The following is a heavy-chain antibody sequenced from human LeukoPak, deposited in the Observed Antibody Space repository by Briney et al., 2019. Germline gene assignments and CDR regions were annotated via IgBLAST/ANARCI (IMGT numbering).Heavy chain of an antibody. Sequence: GGSLRLSCAASGFTFSSYGMHWVRQAPGKGLEWVAFIRYDGSNKYYADSVKGRFTISRDSSKNTLYLQMNSLRVEDTAVYYCAKAQHYFDSSGYSLRSAFDYWGQGTLVTVSS. J-gene: IGHJ4*02. CDR1: GFTFSSYG. CDR3: AKAQHYFDSSGYSLRSAFDY. D-gene: IGHD3-22*01. CDR2: IRYDGSNK. V-gene: IGHV3-30*02.